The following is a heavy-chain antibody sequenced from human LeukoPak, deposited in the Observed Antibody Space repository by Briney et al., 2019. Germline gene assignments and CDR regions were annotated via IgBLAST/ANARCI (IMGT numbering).Heavy chain of an antibody. D-gene: IGHD2-2*01. J-gene: IGHJ4*02. CDR2: IWKDENIK. Sequence: PGGSLRLSCAASGFTFSNYGMEWVRQAPGKGLEWVALIWKDENIKHYADSVKGRFSISRDNSKNTLYLQMNSLRAEDTAVYYCARHIWKGSCRSTSCSSLDYWGQGTLVTVSS. V-gene: IGHV3-33*01. CDR1: GFTFSNYG. CDR3: ARHIWKGSCRSTSCSSLDY.